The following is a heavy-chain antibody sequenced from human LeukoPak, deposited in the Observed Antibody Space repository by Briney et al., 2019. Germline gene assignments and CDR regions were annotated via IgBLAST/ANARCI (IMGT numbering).Heavy chain of an antibody. CDR1: GFTFNSYG. J-gene: IGHJ6*02. CDR2: ISYDGPNK. D-gene: IGHD3-10*01. V-gene: IGHV3-30*03. Sequence: GRSLRLSCAASGFTFNSYGMHWVRQAPGKGLEWVAVISYDGPNKYYADSVKGRFTISRDNSKNTLYLQMNSLRAEDTALYYCARAYYHASGGAFGMDVWGQGTTATVSS. CDR3: ARAYYHASGGAFGMDV.